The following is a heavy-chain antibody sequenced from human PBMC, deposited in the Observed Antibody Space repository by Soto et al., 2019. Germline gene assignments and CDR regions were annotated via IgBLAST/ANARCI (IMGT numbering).Heavy chain of an antibody. D-gene: IGHD2-21*02. CDR1: GGSVDSGRYY. V-gene: IGHV4-61*01. J-gene: IGHJ4*02. CDR3: ARSSCGGRDCYLFDL. CDR2: VYYSGNT. Sequence: HVQLLESGPGLVKPSETLSLTCTVSGGSVDSGRYYWSWIRQPPGKGLEWIGYVYYSGNTNYNPSLQSRVTMSIDTSKNQFSLGLTSVTAADTAIYYCARSSCGGRDCYLFDLWGQGTLVTVSS.